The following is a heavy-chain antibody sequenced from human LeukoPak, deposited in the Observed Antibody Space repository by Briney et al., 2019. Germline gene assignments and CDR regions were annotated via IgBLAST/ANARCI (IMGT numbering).Heavy chain of an antibody. CDR2: INPNSGGA. Sequence: GASVKVSCKASGYTFISYYIHWVRQAPGQGLEWMGWINPNSGGAHYAQKFQGRVTMTRDTSISTAYMELSRLRSDDTAVYYCARDPGYSSPRGDYWGQGTLVTVSS. CDR1: GYTFISYY. CDR3: ARDPGYSSPRGDY. V-gene: IGHV1-2*02. J-gene: IGHJ4*02. D-gene: IGHD5-18*01.